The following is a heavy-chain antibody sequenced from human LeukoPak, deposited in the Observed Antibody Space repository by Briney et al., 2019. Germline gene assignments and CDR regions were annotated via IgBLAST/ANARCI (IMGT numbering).Heavy chain of an antibody. Sequence: SETLSLTCTVSGGSISSYYWLWIRQPPGKGLEWIGYIYTSGSTNYNPSLKSRVTISVDTSKNQFYLKLSSVTAADTAVYYCARTGGHRITMVRGARHGMDVWGQGTTVTVSS. CDR2: IYTSGST. V-gene: IGHV4-4*09. D-gene: IGHD3-10*01. J-gene: IGHJ6*02. CDR1: GGSISSYY. CDR3: ARTGGHRITMVRGARHGMDV.